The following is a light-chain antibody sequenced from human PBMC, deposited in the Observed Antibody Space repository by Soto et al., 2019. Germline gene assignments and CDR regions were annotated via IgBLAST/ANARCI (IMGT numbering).Light chain of an antibody. Sequence: IQLTQSPSSLSASVGDRVTITCRASQGISNYLAWYQQKPGKVPKLLIYAASTLQSGVPSRFSGSGSGTDFTLTISSLQPEDVATYYCQKYKSALGWTFGQGTNVDIK. CDR2: AAS. CDR1: QGISNY. J-gene: IGKJ1*01. CDR3: QKYKSALGWT. V-gene: IGKV1-27*01.